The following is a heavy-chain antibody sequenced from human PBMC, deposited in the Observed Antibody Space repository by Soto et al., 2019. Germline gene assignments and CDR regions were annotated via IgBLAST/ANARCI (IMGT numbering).Heavy chain of an antibody. J-gene: IGHJ4*02. D-gene: IGHD2-21*01. CDR3: ARDSGGYSVDY. Sequence: QVQLVQSGAEVKKPGASVNVSCKASGFRFTSSHLHWVRQAPGQGLEWMGIVFPSSGSATYAQKFQGRVTMTRDMSSSTVYMELSSLRSEDTAVYYCARDSGGYSVDYWGQGTLVTVSS. V-gene: IGHV1-46*01. CDR1: GFRFTSSH. CDR2: VFPSSGSA.